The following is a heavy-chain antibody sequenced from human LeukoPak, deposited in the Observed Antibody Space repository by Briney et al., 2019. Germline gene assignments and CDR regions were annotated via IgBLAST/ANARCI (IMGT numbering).Heavy chain of an antibody. Sequence: GGSLRLSCAASGFTFSSYGMSWVRQAPGKGLEWVSAISGGGGSTYYADSVKGRFTISRDNSKNTLYLQMNSLRAEDTAVYYCAKGFYCSSSTCLDYWGQGTLVTVSS. CDR2: ISGGGGST. J-gene: IGHJ4*02. CDR1: GFTFSSYG. V-gene: IGHV3-23*01. CDR3: AKGFYCSSSTCLDY. D-gene: IGHD2-2*01.